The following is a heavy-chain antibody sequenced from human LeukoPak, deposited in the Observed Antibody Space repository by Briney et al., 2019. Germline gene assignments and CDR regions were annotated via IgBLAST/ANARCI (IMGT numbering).Heavy chain of an antibody. CDR1: GGSIRSSYYY. Sequence: SETLALTCTVSGGSIRSSYYYWGWIRQPPGKGLEWIGSIYDSGSTYYNPSLKSRVTISVDKSKNQFSLKLSSVTAADTAVYYCARRHYYDSSGRSLPIWSQGTMVTVSS. J-gene: IGHJ3*02. CDR2: IYDSGST. D-gene: IGHD3-22*01. V-gene: IGHV4-39*07. CDR3: ARRHYYDSSGRSLPI.